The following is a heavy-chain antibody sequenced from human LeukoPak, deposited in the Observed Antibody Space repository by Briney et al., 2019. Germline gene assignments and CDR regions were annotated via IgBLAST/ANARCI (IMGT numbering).Heavy chain of an antibody. CDR1: RYIFTSYW. CDR2: IYPGDSDT. D-gene: IGHD2-15*01. CDR3: ARFVGACSGGSCYSDY. Sequence: PGESLKISCKGSRYIFTSYWIGWVRQMPGKGLEWMGIIYPGDSDTRYSPSFQGQVTISADKSISTAYLQWNSLKASDTAMYYCARFVGACSGGSCYSDYWGQGTLVTVSS. J-gene: IGHJ4*02. V-gene: IGHV5-51*01.